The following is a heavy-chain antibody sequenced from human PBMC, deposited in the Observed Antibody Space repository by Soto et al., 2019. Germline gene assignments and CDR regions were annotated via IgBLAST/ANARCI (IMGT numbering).Heavy chain of an antibody. Sequence: SETLSLTCTVSGGSISSGDYYWSWIRQPPGKGLEWIGYIYYSGSTYYNPSLKSRVTISVDTSKNQFSLKLSSVTAADTAVYYCARGSYYDFWSGYLWGQGTLVTVSS. V-gene: IGHV4-30-4*01. J-gene: IGHJ4*02. CDR2: IYYSGST. D-gene: IGHD3-3*01. CDR3: ARGSYYDFWSGYL. CDR1: GGSISSGDYY.